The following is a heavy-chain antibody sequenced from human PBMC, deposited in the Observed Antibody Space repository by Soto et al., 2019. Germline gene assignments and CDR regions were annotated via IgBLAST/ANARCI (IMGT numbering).Heavy chain of an antibody. J-gene: IGHJ4*02. CDR1: GFTFSSYA. CDR2: ISGSGGST. V-gene: IGHV3-23*01. D-gene: IGHD1-26*01. Sequence: GGSLRLSCAASGFTFSSYAMSWVRQAPGKGLEWVSAISGSGGSTYYADSVKGRFTISRDNSKNTLYLQMNSLRAEDTAVYYGAKERSGSYYSPGFDDWGQGTLVTISS. CDR3: AKERSGSYYSPGFDD.